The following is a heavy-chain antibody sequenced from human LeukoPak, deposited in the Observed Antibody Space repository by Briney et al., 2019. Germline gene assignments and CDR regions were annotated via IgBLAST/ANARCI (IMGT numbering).Heavy chain of an antibody. CDR1: GYTFTSYG. D-gene: IGHD6-19*01. Sequence: ASVKVSCKASGYTFTSYGISWVRQAPGQGLEWMGWISAYNGNTNYAQKLQGRVTMTTDTSTSTAYMELRSLRSDDTAVYYCARDKPFSDSSGWYRGGNWFDPWGQGTLVTVSS. CDR2: ISAYNGNT. J-gene: IGHJ5*02. CDR3: ARDKPFSDSSGWYRGGNWFDP. V-gene: IGHV1-18*01.